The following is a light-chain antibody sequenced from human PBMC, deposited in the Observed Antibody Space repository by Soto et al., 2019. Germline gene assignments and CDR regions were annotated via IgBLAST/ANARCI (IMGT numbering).Light chain of an antibody. V-gene: IGKV3-11*01. J-gene: IGKJ4*01. Sequence: EIVLTQSPATLSLSPGERATLSCRASQSVSSYLAWYQQKPGQAPRLLIYDASNRATGIPARFSGSGSVTDFTLTISSLEPEDFAVYYCQQRSNWPPLTCGGGTKVEIK. CDR2: DAS. CDR3: QQRSNWPPLT. CDR1: QSVSSY.